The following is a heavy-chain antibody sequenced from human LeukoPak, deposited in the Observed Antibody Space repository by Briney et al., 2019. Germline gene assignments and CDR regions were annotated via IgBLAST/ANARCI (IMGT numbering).Heavy chain of an antibody. CDR1: GYSFTSYW. Sequence: GESLKISCKGSGYSFTSYWIGWVRPMPGKGLECMGIIYPGDSDTRYSPSFQGQVTISADKSISTAYLQWSSLKASDTAMYYCARRIMGATTGFDYWGQGTLVTVSS. CDR3: ARRIMGATTGFDY. V-gene: IGHV5-51*01. CDR2: IYPGDSDT. D-gene: IGHD1-26*01. J-gene: IGHJ4*02.